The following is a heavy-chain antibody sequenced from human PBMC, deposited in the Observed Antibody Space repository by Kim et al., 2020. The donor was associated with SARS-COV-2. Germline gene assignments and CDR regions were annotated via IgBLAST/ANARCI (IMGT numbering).Heavy chain of an antibody. V-gene: IGHV3-30*18. CDR1: GFTFSSYG. CDR3: AKDGYSSGWYEDPFDY. J-gene: IGHJ4*02. CDR2: ISYDGSNK. Sequence: GGSLRLSCAASGFTFSSYGMHWVRQAPGKGLEWVAVISYDGSNKYYADSVKGRFTISRDNSKNTLYLQMNSLRAEDTAVYYCAKDGYSSGWYEDPFDYWGQGTLVTVSS. D-gene: IGHD6-19*01.